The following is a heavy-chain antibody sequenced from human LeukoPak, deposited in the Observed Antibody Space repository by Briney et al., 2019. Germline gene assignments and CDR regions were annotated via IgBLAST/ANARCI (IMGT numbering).Heavy chain of an antibody. Sequence: ASVKVSCKASGYTFTGYYMHWVRQAPGQGLEWMGWINPNSGGTNYAQKFQGRVTMTRDTSISTAYMELSRLRSDDTAVYYCARDRAELRAFDIWGQGTMVTVSS. CDR1: GYTFTGYY. J-gene: IGHJ3*02. CDR2: INPNSGGT. CDR3: ARDRAELRAFDI. V-gene: IGHV1-2*02. D-gene: IGHD3-10*01.